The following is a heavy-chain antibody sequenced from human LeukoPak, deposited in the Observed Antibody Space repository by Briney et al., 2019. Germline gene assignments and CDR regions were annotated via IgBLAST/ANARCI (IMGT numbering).Heavy chain of an antibody. CDR3: TTDPRD. CDR2: IKSKNDGGAI. J-gene: IGHJ4*02. CDR1: GIAFSKTW. V-gene: IGHV3-15*01. Sequence: PGGSLRLSCVASGIAFSKTWMSWVRQAPGKGLEWVGRIKSKNDGGAIDYIEPVKGRFTISTDDAKNTVYLQMNSLKTEDTAMYYCTTDPRDWGQGTLVTVSS.